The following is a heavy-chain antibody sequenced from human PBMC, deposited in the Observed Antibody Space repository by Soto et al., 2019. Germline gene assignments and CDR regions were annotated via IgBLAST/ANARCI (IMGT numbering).Heavy chain of an antibody. CDR1: GFSLSTSGVG. CDR3: AHHYQLLSSRDNWFDP. V-gene: IGHV2-5*02. CDR2: IYWDDDK. Sequence: QITLKESGPTLVKPTQTLTLTCTFSGFSLSTSGVGVGWIRQPPGKALEWLALIYWDDDKRYSPSLKSRLTITKDTSKNQVVLTMTNMDPVDTATYYCAHHYQLLSSRDNWFDPWGQGTLVTVSS. D-gene: IGHD2-2*01. J-gene: IGHJ5*02.